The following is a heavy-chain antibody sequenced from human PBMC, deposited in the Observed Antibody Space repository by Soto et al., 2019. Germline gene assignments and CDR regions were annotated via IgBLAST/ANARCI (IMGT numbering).Heavy chain of an antibody. J-gene: IGHJ3*02. V-gene: IGHV4-59*01. CDR3: ARAWGYSYGHDAFDI. CDR1: GGSISSYY. D-gene: IGHD5-18*01. CDR2: IYYSGST. Sequence: SETLSLTCTVSGGSISSYYWSWIRQPPGKGLEWIGYIYYSGSTNYNPSLKSRVTISVDTSKNQFSLKLSSVTAADTAVYYCARAWGYSYGHDAFDIWGQGTMVTVS.